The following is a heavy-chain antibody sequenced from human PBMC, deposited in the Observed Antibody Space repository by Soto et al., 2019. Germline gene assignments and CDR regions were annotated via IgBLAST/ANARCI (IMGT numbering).Heavy chain of an antibody. Sequence: GASVKVSCKASGYTFTSYYMHWVRQAPGQGLEWMGIINPSGGSTSYAQKFQGRVTMTRDTSTSTVYMELSSLRSEDTAVYYCARVVIAVAGVSWFDPWGQGTLVTV. D-gene: IGHD6-19*01. CDR2: INPSGGST. CDR1: GYTFTSYY. V-gene: IGHV1-46*01. J-gene: IGHJ5*02. CDR3: ARVVIAVAGVSWFDP.